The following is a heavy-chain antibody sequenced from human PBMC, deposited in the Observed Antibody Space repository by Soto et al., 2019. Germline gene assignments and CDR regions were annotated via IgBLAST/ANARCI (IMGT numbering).Heavy chain of an antibody. CDR2: IYWDDDK. CDR1: GFSLSTSGVG. V-gene: IGHV2-5*02. D-gene: IGHD3-22*01. Sequence: QITLKESGPTLVKPTQTLTLTCTFSGFSLSTSGVGVGWIRQPPGKALEWLALIYWDDDKRYSPSLKSRLTITKDSSKNQVALTMANMDPVDTATYYCAHRQAYDRSPPSDYWGQGTLVTVSS. CDR3: AHRQAYDRSPPSDY. J-gene: IGHJ4*02.